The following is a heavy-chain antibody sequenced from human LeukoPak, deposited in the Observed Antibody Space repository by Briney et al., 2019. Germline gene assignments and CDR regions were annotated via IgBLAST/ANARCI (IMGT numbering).Heavy chain of an antibody. CDR1: GYTFTGCF. D-gene: IGHD6-13*01. CDR3: AKSRGDVSSSWYLLYFDY. CDR2: IDPNSDNI. J-gene: IGHJ4*02. Sequence: ASVKVSCKASGYTFTGCFIHYVRQAPGQGLEWMGWIDPNSDNIRYSETFKDRVTMTRDTSTNTAYMELSWLRSDDTAIYYCAKSRGDVSSSWYLLYFDYWGQGSLVTVSS. V-gene: IGHV1-2*02.